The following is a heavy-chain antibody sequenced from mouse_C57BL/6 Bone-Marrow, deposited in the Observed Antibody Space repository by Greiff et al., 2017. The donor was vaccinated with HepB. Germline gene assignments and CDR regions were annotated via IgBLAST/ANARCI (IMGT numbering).Heavy chain of an antibody. J-gene: IGHJ1*03. V-gene: IGHV5-17*01. Sequence: EVQVVESGGGLVKPGGSLKLSCAASGFTFSDYGMHWVRQAPEKGLEWVAYISSGSSTIYYADTVKGRFTISRDNAKKTLFLQMTSLRSEDTAMYYCARPHYYGSSYGYFDVWGTGTTVTVSS. D-gene: IGHD1-1*01. CDR3: ARPHYYGSSYGYFDV. CDR1: GFTFSDYG. CDR2: ISSGSSTI.